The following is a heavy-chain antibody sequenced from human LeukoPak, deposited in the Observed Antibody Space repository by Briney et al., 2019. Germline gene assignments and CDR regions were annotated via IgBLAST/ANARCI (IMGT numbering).Heavy chain of an antibody. CDR2: ISAYNGNT. J-gene: IGHJ3*01. CDR1: GGTFSRYA. CDR3: ARVRDGYNDAYDF. Sequence: ASVKVSCKASGGTFSRYAFSWVRQAPGQGLEWMGWISAYNGNTNYAQKLQGRVTMTTDTSTSTAYMELRSLRSEDTAVYYCARVRDGYNDAYDFWGQGTMVTVTS. V-gene: IGHV1-18*01. D-gene: IGHD5-24*01.